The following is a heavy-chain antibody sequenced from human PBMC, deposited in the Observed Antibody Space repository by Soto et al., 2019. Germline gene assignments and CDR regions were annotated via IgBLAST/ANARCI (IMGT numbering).Heavy chain of an antibody. CDR2: IYYSGST. CDR3: ARVSSGWGLVSYFDY. Sequence: SETLSLTCTVSGGSVSSGSYYWSWIRQPPGKGLECIGYIYYSGSTNYNPSLKSRVTISVDTSKNQFSLKLSSVTAADTAVYYCARVSSGWGLVSYFDYWGQGAMVTVSS. J-gene: IGHJ4*02. D-gene: IGHD6-25*01. V-gene: IGHV4-61*01. CDR1: GGSVSSGSYY.